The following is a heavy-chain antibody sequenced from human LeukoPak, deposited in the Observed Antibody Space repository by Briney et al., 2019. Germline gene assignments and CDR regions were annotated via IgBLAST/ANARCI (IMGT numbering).Heavy chain of an antibody. J-gene: IGHJ4*02. CDR1: GYTFSDYW. Sequence: GESLKISCKASGYTFSDYWIGWVRPMPGQGLEWMGIVYPGDSDTRYSPSFQGHVTISADKSINTAYLQWSGLQASDNAIYFCARSQGLYGAADYWGQGTLVTASS. V-gene: IGHV5-51*01. CDR3: ARSQGLYGAADY. CDR2: VYPGDSDT. D-gene: IGHD2-2*02.